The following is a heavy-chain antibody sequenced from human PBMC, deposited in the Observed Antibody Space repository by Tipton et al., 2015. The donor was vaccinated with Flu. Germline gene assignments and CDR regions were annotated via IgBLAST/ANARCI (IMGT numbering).Heavy chain of an antibody. D-gene: IGHD4-11*01. Sequence: TLSLTCSVSGGPVGSPYCWGWIRQPPGRGLEWIGNINPNGNAYHNPSLKSRVTISLDRSRNRFSLKLSSVTAADTAVYYCARRDFSNYVSDPRNWFDPWGQGTLVTVSS. CDR3: ARRDFSNYVSDPRNWFDP. CDR1: GGPVGSPYC. CDR2: INPNGNA. V-gene: IGHV4-38-2*01. J-gene: IGHJ5*02.